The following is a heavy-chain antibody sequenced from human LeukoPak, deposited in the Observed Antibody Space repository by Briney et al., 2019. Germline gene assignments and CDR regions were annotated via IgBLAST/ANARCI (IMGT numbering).Heavy chain of an antibody. CDR1: GFTFSSYE. CDR3: ARDGDPPYYYYYGMDV. D-gene: IGHD7-27*01. J-gene: IGHJ6*02. V-gene: IGHV3-48*03. CDR2: ISSSGSTI. Sequence: GGSLRLSCAASGFTFSSYEMNWVRQAPGKGLEWVSYISSSGSTIYYADSVKGRFTISRDNAKNSLYLQMKSLRAEDTAVYYCARDGDPPYYYYYGMDVWGQGTTVTVSS.